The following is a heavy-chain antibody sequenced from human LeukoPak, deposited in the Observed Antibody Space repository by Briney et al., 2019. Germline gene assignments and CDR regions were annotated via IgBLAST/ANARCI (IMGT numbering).Heavy chain of an antibody. CDR3: ARSPPPEYSSSWYGGYFDY. CDR2: IIPILGIA. D-gene: IGHD6-13*01. V-gene: IGHV1-69*04. J-gene: IGHJ4*02. Sequence: GASVKVSCKASGGTFSSYAISWVRQAPGQGLEWMGRIIPILGIANYAQKFQGRVTITADKSTSTAYMELSSLRSEDTAVYYCARSPPPEYSSSWYGGYFDYWGQGTLVTVSS. CDR1: GGTFSSYA.